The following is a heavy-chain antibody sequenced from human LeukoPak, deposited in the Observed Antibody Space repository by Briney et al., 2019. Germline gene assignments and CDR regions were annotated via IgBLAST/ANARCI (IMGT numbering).Heavy chain of an antibody. CDR2: ISHSGST. CDR1: GGSFSGYH. V-gene: IGHV4-34*01. CDR3: ARGGGSGWYIDY. D-gene: IGHD6-19*01. Sequence: SETLSLTCAGYGGSFSGYHWSCIRQPPEKGLEWIGEISHSGSTNYSPSLKSRVTISVDTSKNQFSLKLSSVTAADTALYYCARGGGSGWYIDYWGQGTLVTVSS. J-gene: IGHJ4*02.